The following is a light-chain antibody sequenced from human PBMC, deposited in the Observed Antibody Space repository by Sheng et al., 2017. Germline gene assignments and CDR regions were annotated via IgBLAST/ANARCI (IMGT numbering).Light chain of an antibody. Sequence: SYDLTQPPSVSVSPGQAARLTCFGSRLGDKLVSWFQQKPGQSPISVIYQDKRRPSGIPERFSGSNSGNTDTLTISRVEAGDEADYYCQVWDSSSDHPWVFGTGTKVTVL. CDR2: QDK. V-gene: IGLV3-1*01. J-gene: IGLJ1*01. CDR1: RLGDKL. CDR3: QVWDSSSDHPWV.